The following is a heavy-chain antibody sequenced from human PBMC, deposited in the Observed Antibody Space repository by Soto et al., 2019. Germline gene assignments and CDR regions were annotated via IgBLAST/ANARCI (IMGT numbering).Heavy chain of an antibody. CDR2: INPNSGGT. D-gene: IGHD6-19*01. Sequence: QVQLVQSGAEVKKPGASVKVSCKASGYTFTDYYMHWVRQAPGQGLEWMGWINPNSGGTNYAQKFQGRVTMTRDTSISTAYMELSRLRSDDTAVYYCARFGPPNSSRRICDYWGQGTLVTVSS. CDR3: ARFGPPNSSRRICDY. J-gene: IGHJ4*02. CDR1: GYTFTDYY. V-gene: IGHV1-2*02.